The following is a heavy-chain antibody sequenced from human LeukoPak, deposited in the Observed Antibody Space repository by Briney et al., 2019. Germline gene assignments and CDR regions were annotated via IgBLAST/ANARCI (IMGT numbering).Heavy chain of an antibody. J-gene: IGHJ5*02. V-gene: IGHV3-23*01. CDR1: GFSFSSYS. CDR3: ARQTRRSLGSRGPKRFDP. D-gene: IGHD3-10*01. Sequence: GGSLRLSCAASGFSFSSYSMNWVRQAPGKGQEWVSAISGNGGSTYYADSVKGRFTISRDSAKNTLDLQMNSLRAEDTAVYYCARQTRRSLGSRGPKRFDPWGQATLVAVRS. CDR2: ISGNGGST.